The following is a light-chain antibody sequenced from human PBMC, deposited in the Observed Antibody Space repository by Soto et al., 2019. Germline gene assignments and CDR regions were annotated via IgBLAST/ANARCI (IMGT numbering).Light chain of an antibody. CDR2: GAF. J-gene: IGKJ4*01. CDR3: QQYSKWPPLT. V-gene: IGKV3-15*01. CDR1: QSVNDN. Sequence: EIVMTQSPATLSVSPGERATLSCRASQSVNDNLAWYQQRPGQAPRLLIYGAFFRATGIPARFTGSGSGTEFTLTISSLQSEVFAIYYCQQYSKWPPLTFGGGTNVEIK.